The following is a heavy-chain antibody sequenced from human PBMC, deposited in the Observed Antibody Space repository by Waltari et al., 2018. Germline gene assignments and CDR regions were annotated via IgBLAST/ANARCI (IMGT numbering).Heavy chain of an antibody. CDR3: ARDRVAAAGTYTFDY. V-gene: IGHV4-59*01. CDR2: IYYSGST. CDR1: GGSISSYY. D-gene: IGHD6-13*01. Sequence: QVQLQESGPGLVKPSETLSLTCTVSGGSISSYYWSWIRQPPGKGLEWIGYIYYSGSTNYPPALMSRVTISGYTSQNQFSLKLSCVTAADTAVYYCARDRVAAAGTYTFDYWGQGTLVTVSS. J-gene: IGHJ4*02.